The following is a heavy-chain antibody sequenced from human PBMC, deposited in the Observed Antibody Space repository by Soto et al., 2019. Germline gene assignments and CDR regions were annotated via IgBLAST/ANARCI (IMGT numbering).Heavy chain of an antibody. CDR2: IYYSGST. CDR3: ASVRAAAGDFDF. Sequence: SETLSLTXIVSGGSISSSTYYWGWIRQPPGKGLEWIGSIYYSGSTYYYPSLKSRVTISLDTSKNQFSLKLTSVTAADTALYYCASVRAAAGDFDFWGQGTLVTVSS. V-gene: IGHV4-39*01. J-gene: IGHJ4*02. CDR1: GGSISSSTYY. D-gene: IGHD6-13*01.